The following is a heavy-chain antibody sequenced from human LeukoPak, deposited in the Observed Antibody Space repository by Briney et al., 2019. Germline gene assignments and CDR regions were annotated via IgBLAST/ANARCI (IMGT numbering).Heavy chain of an antibody. CDR1: GFRFSNYG. Sequence: GGSLRLSCAASGFRFSNYGMHWVRQAPGKGLEWVALIWYDGSNKYYADSVKGLFTISRDNSKNTLYLQMNSLRAEDTAVYYCGTVRGPDSSRWYSDYWGQGTLVTVSS. CDR2: IWYDGSNK. D-gene: IGHD6-13*01. CDR3: GTVRGPDSSRWYSDY. J-gene: IGHJ4*02. V-gene: IGHV3-33*01.